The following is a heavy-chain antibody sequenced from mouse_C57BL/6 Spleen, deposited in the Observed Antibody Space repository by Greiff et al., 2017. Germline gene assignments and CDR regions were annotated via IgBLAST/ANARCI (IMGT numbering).Heavy chain of an antibody. Sequence: EVKLVESGGGLVQPGGSMKLSCVASGFTFSNYWMNWVRQSPEKGLEWVAQIRLKSDNYATHYAESVKGRFTISRADSKSSVHLQMNHLRAEDTGIDYCTPAPIGSMYFDVWGTVTTVTVSS. V-gene: IGHV6-3*01. CDR3: TPAPIGSMYFDV. D-gene: IGHD1-1*01. J-gene: IGHJ1*03. CDR2: IRLKSDNYAT. CDR1: GFTFSNYW.